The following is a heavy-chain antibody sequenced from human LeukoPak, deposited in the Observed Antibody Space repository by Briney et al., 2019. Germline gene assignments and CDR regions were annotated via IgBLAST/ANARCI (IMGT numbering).Heavy chain of an antibody. CDR2: ITYDGYYK. J-gene: IGHJ4*02. D-gene: IGHD3-10*01. CDR1: GFTFSTYG. CDR3: ARDLSPVVRASPMGY. Sequence: GGSLRLSCAASGFTFSTYGMHWVRQAPGKGLEWVALITYDGYYKYYSAYVKGRFTISSDTSKNTLSLQMNSLRAEDTAVYYCARDLSPVVRASPMGYWGQGTLVTVSS. V-gene: IGHV3-30*03.